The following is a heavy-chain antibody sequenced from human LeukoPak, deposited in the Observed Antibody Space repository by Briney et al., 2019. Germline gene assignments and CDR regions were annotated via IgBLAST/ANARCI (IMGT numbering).Heavy chain of an antibody. D-gene: IGHD3-22*01. V-gene: IGHV1-2*02. Sequence: GASVKVSCKPSGYTFIDHYLHWVRQAPGQGLESLGWIDPDTGDTNYPQKFQGRVTMTRDTSISTAYMELNRLRSDDTAVYYCARAGHNSNSGGYDFWGPGTLVTVSS. CDR2: IDPDTGDT. CDR3: ARAGHNSNSGGYDF. J-gene: IGHJ4*02. CDR1: GYTFIDHY.